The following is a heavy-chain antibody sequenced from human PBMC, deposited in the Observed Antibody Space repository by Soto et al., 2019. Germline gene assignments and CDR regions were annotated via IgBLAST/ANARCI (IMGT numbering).Heavy chain of an antibody. V-gene: IGHV1-2*02. CDR3: ARERYQVISNGMDV. CDR1: GYTFTGYY. CDR2: INPETGAT. D-gene: IGHD2-2*01. Sequence: ASVKVSCKASGYTFTGYYVHWVREAPGQGLEWMGWINPETGATSYAQKFQGRVTLSRXXXXXXAXLXLXXXXFDXAAVYFCARERYQVISNGMDVWGQGTTVTVSS. J-gene: IGHJ6*02.